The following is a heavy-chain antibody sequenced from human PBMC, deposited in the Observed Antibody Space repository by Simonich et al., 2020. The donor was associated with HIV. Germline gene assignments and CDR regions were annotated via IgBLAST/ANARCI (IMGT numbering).Heavy chain of an antibody. CDR2: IRWNSVSI. J-gene: IGHJ4*02. Sequence: EVQLVESGGGLVQPGRSLRLSCAASGFTFDDYAMHWVRQAQGKCREWGSGIRWNSVSIGYADSVKGRFTISRDNAKNSLYLQMNSLRAEDMALYYCAKDRYSSSSGSFDYWGQGTLVTVSS. V-gene: IGHV3-9*03. CDR1: GFTFDDYA. CDR3: AKDRYSSSSGSFDY. D-gene: IGHD6-6*01.